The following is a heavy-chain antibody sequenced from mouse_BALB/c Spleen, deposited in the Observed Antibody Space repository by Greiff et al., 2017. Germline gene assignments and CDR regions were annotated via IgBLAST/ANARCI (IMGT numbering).Heavy chain of an antibody. CDR1: GYAFTNYL. Sequence: VQLQQSGAELVRPGTSVKVSCKASGYAFTNYLIEWVKQRPGQGLEWIGVINPGSGGTNYNEKFKGKATLTADKSSSTAYMQLSSLTSDDSAVYFCARRVLRYFDVWGAGTTVTVSS. V-gene: IGHV1-54*01. D-gene: IGHD1-1*01. CDR2: INPGSGGT. J-gene: IGHJ1*01. CDR3: ARRVLRYFDV.